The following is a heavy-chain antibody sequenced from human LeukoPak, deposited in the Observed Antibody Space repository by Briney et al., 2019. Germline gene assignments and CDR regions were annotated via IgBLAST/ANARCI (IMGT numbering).Heavy chain of an antibody. CDR3: ARDLAYGDYGIPIGY. CDR2: IYHSGST. CDR1: GGSISSGGYY. D-gene: IGHD4-17*01. Sequence: SQTLSLICTVSGGSISSGGYYWSWIRQPPGKGLEWIGYIYHSGSTYYNPSLKSRVTISVDRSKNQFSLKLSSVTAADTAVYYCARDLAYGDYGIPIGYWGQGTLVTVSS. J-gene: IGHJ4*02. V-gene: IGHV4-30-2*01.